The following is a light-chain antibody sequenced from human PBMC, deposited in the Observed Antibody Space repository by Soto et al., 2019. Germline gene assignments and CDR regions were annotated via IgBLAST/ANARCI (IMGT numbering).Light chain of an antibody. Sequence: QSALSQPASVSGSPGQSSTIPCTGSSSDVGSNNIVSWYQQHPGKAPKVMIYEGTKRPSGVSNRFSGSKSGNTASLTISGLQAEDEADYYCCLYANIYIWVFGGGTKLTVL. CDR1: SSDVGSNNI. CDR2: EGT. J-gene: IGLJ3*02. CDR3: CLYANIYIWV. V-gene: IGLV2-23*01.